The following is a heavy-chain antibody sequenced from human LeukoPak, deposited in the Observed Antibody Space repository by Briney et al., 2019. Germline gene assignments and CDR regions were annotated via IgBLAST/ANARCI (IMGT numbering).Heavy chain of an antibody. J-gene: IGHJ4*02. CDR3: ARDSGATDY. CDR1: GGSISSYY. Sequence: SETLSLTCTVSGGSISSYYWSWIRQPPGKGLEWIGYIYYSGSTNYNPSLKSRVTISVDTSKSQFSLKLTSVTAADTAVYYCARDSGATDYWGQGTLVTVSS. D-gene: IGHD4/OR15-4a*01. V-gene: IGHV4-59*01. CDR2: IYYSGST.